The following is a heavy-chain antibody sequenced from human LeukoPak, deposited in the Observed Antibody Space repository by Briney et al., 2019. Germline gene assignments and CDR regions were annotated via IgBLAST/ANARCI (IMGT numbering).Heavy chain of an antibody. CDR1: GDSVYSNIAA. CDR3: ARQYSSGWSSYYGLDV. V-gene: IGHV6-1*01. D-gene: IGHD6-19*01. CDR2: TYYRSKWVN. J-gene: IGHJ6*02. Sequence: SQTLSLTCAISGDSVYSNIAAWNWIRQSPSRGLEWLGRTYYRSKWVNDYAVSVKSRITINPDTSKNQFSLQLNSVTPEDTAVYYCARQYSSGWSSYYGLDVWGQGTTVTVSS.